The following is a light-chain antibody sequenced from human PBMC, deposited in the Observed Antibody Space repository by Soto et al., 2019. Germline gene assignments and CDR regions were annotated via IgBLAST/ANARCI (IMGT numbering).Light chain of an antibody. V-gene: IGKV3-20*01. J-gene: IGKJ5*01. CDR1: QSSNSY. Sequence: EIVLTQSPGTLSLSPGERATLSCRASQSSNSYLAWYQQKPGQAPRLLIYDASSRATGIPDRFSGSGSGTDFTLTISRLEPEDFAVYFCQQYGSSPITFGQGTRLEIK. CDR2: DAS. CDR3: QQYGSSPIT.